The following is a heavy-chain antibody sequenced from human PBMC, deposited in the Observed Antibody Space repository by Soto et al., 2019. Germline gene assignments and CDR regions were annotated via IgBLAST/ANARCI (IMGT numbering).Heavy chain of an antibody. Sequence: EVQLLESGGGLIQPGGSLRLSCAASGFAFSRSAMAWVRQAPEKGLEWVSSISEGGGTTFYAGSVGGRFTISRDNSKNTLYLQMNSVRADDTAVYYCAKGGYRHAYDWGRGTLVTVSS. CDR3: AKGGYRHAYD. CDR1: GFAFSRSA. J-gene: IGHJ4*02. CDR2: ISEGGGTT. D-gene: IGHD3-16*01. V-gene: IGHV3-23*01.